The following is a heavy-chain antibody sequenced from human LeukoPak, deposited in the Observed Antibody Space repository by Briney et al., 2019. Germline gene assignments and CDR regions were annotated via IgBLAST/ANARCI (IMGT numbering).Heavy chain of an antibody. J-gene: IGHJ4*02. Sequence: ASLKLSCKASGYTFTGDYMHWVRQAPGHRLEWMGWINPNSGGTNYAQKFQGRVTMTRDTSISTAYMELSRLRSDDTAVYYCATGYSPLYYFDYWGQGTLVTVSS. D-gene: IGHD6-13*01. CDR1: GYTFTGDY. CDR3: ATGYSPLYYFDY. V-gene: IGHV1-2*02. CDR2: INPNSGGT.